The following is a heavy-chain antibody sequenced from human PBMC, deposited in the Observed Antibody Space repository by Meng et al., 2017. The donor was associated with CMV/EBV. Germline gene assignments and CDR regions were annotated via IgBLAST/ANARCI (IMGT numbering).Heavy chain of an antibody. J-gene: IGHJ6*02. CDR1: GFTFSSYG. Sequence: GGSLRLSCAASGFTFSSYGMHWVRQAPGKGLEWVAVIWHDGSNKYYADSVKGRFTISRDNSKNTLYLQMNSLRAEDTAVYYCAKTGAYCSSTSCLSGMDVWGQGTTVTSP. D-gene: IGHD2-2*01. CDR3: AKTGAYCSSTSCLSGMDV. CDR2: IWHDGSNK. V-gene: IGHV3-33*06.